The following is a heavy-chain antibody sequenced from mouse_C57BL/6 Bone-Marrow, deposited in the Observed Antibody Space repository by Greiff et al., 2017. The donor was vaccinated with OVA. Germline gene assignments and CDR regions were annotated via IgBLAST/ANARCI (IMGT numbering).Heavy chain of an antibody. D-gene: IGHD3-3*01. CDR3: ARGTGFDY. CDR2: LYPGDGDT. CDR1: GYAFSSSW. V-gene: IGHV1-82*01. J-gene: IGHJ2*01. Sequence: QVQLKESGPELVKPGASMKISCKASGYAFSSSWMNWVKPRPGKGLEWIGRLYPGDGDTNYNGKFKGEATLTADKSSSTAYMELRSLTSEDSAGYYCARGTGFDYGGQGTTLTVSS.